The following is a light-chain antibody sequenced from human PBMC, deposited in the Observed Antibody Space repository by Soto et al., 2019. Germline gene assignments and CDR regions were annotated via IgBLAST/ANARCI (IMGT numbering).Light chain of an antibody. J-gene: IGKJ5*01. CDR1: QSVGIY. V-gene: IGKV3-11*01. CDR3: QHRSTRPPA. CDR2: DAS. Sequence: EIVLTQSPATLSLSPGERATLSCRASQSVGIYLGWYQQRPGQAPRLLIYDASNRYAGIPGRFSGSGSGTDFSLTINRIEAEDFAVYYCQHRSTRPPAFGQGTRLEIK.